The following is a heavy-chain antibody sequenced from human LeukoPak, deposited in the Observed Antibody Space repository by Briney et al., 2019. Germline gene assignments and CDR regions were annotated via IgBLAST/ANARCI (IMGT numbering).Heavy chain of an antibody. Sequence: GGSLRLSCAASGFTFSSYGMHWVRQAPGKGLEWVGVISYDGSNKYYADSVKGRFTISRDNSKNTLYLQMNSLRAEDTAVYYCAKDGVTWGVTHFDYWGQGTLVTVSS. D-gene: IGHD3-16*01. J-gene: IGHJ4*02. CDR3: AKDGVTWGVTHFDY. V-gene: IGHV3-30*18. CDR2: ISYDGSNK. CDR1: GFTFSSYG.